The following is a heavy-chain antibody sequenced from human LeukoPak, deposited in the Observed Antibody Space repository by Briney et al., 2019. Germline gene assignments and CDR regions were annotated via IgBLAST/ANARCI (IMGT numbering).Heavy chain of an antibody. CDR2: IYYSEGT. D-gene: IGHD2-15*01. V-gene: IGHV4-39*07. Sequence: SETLSLTCTVSGDSISSRSYYWGWIRQPPGKGLEWIGSIYYSEGTYYNPSLKSRAAISIDTSKNQFSLKLNSVTAADTAVYYCARDRYCSGRSCYGPPDYWGQGALVIVSS. CDR3: ARDRYCSGRSCYGPPDY. CDR1: GDSISSRSYY. J-gene: IGHJ4*02.